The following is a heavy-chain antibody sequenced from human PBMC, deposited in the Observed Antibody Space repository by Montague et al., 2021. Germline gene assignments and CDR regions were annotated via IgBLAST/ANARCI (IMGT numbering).Heavy chain of an antibody. D-gene: IGHD3-3*01. CDR2: MKSSGAS. V-gene: IGHV4-34*01. CDR3: MGWSGFESGDF. CDR1: GASFKVYY. Sequence: SETLSLTCAVYGASFKVYYWSWIRQPPGKGLEWIGEMKSSGASNYNPPLTSRVTISVDIPKKQFSLNLRSMTAADTAMYYCMGWSGFESGDFWGQGTQVIVSS. J-gene: IGHJ4*02.